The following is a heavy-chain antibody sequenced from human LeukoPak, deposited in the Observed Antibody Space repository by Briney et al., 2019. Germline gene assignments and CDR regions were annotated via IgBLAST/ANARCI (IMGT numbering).Heavy chain of an antibody. CDR2: IYYSGST. V-gene: IGHV4-31*03. CDR1: GGSVRSNGYY. Sequence: SQTLSLTCTVSGGSVRSNGYYWTWIRQPPGKGLEWIGYIYYSGSTYYNPSLKSRVTFSLDTSKNQFSLKLTSVTAADTAVYYCARHTYCGGDCYSPYYFDYWGQGTLVTVSS. CDR3: ARHTYCGGDCYSPYYFDY. D-gene: IGHD2-21*02. J-gene: IGHJ4*02.